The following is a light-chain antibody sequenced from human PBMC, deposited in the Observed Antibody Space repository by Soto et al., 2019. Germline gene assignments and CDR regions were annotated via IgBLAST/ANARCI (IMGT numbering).Light chain of an antibody. CDR3: QQYNERPLI. CDR2: HAS. CDR1: QSVSNN. J-gene: IGKJ4*01. Sequence: EIVMTQSPATLSVSPGERATLSCRASQSVSNNLAWYQQKPGQAPRLLIYHASTGATGIPARFSGSGSGTELTLPISSVQSEDFAVYYCQQYNERPLIFGGGTKVEIK. V-gene: IGKV3-15*01.